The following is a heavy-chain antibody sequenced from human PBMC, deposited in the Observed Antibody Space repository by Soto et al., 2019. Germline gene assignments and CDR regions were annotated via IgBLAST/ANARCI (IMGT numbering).Heavy chain of an antibody. CDR3: AREPNESYSFDY. CDR2: IRPNGGRP. V-gene: IGHV1-46*02. J-gene: IGHJ4*02. Sequence: QVQLVQSGAEVKKPGASVKVSCKASGYTFNNYYLHWMRQAPGQGLEWLGIIRPNGGRPDYAPRFRGRVTMTRDTSTSTVYMELTSPRSEDTAVYFCAREPNESYSFDYWGQGTLVTVSS. CDR1: GYTFNNYY. D-gene: IGHD3-10*01.